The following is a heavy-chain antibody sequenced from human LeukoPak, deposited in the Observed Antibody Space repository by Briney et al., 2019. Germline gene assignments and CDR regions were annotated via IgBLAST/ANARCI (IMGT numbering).Heavy chain of an antibody. J-gene: IGHJ5*02. D-gene: IGHD1-1*01. CDR2: ISYDGSNE. V-gene: IGHV3-30*04. CDR1: GFTFSSYT. CDR3: ARGEYKFGQGQNWFDP. Sequence: GRSLRLSCAASGFTFSSYTMHWVRQAPGKGLEWVAVISYDGSNEHCADSVKGRFTISRDNSKNRLDLQMNSLRVGDTAVYYCARGEYKFGQGQNWFDPWGQGTLVTVSS.